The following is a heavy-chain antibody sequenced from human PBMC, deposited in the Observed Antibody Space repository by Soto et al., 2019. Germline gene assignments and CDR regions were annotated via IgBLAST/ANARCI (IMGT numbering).Heavy chain of an antibody. CDR2: IYWDDDK. Sequence: QITLKESGPTLVKPTQTLTLTCTFSGFSLSTSGVGVGWIRQPLGKALEWLALIYWDDDKRYSPSLKSRLTITKDTAKNQVVLTMTNMDPVDTATYFFAHSRGSNTWSPRPCDPWGQGTLVTVSS. CDR3: AHSRGSNTWSPRPCDP. V-gene: IGHV2-5*02. J-gene: IGHJ5*02. D-gene: IGHD6-13*01. CDR1: GFSLSTSGVG.